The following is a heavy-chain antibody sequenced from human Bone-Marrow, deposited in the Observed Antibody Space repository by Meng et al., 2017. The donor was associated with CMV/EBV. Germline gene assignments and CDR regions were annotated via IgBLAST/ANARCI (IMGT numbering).Heavy chain of an antibody. CDR1: GFIISDYY. CDR3: ARTFDW. V-gene: IGHV3-11*04. CDR2: ISDTGTTI. J-gene: IGHJ4*02. Sequence: GESLKISCAASGFIISDYYTSWIRQAPGKGLEWLSYISDTGTTIYYADSVMGRFTISRDNAKNSVYLQMNSLRAEDTAVYYCARTFDWWGQGVLVPVSS.